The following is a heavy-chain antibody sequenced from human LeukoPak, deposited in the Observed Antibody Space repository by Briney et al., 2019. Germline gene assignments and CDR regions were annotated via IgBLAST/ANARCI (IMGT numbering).Heavy chain of an antibody. CDR2: IWYDGSNK. V-gene: IGHV3-33*01. CDR1: GFTFSSYG. D-gene: IGHD6-6*01. CDR3: ARDGGIAARRNYYYGMDV. J-gene: IGHJ6*02. Sequence: PGRSLRLSCAASGFTFSSYGMHWVRQAPGKGLEWVAVIWYDGSNKYYADSVKGRFTISRDNSKNTLYLQMNSLRAEDTAVYYCARDGGIAARRNYYYGMDVWGQGTTVTVSS.